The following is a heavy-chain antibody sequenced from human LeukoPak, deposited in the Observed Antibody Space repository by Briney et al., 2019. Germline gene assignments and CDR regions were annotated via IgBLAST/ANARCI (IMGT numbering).Heavy chain of an antibody. CDR2: INSDGSST. V-gene: IGHV3-74*01. CDR1: GFTFSSYW. CDR3: ARGPPAKPMDV. Sequence: GGSLRLSCGASGFTFSSYWMHWVRQAPGKGLVWVSRINSDGSSTSYADSVKGRFTISRDNAKNTLYLQMNSLRAEDTAVYYCARGPPAKPMDVWGQGTTVTVSS. J-gene: IGHJ6*02.